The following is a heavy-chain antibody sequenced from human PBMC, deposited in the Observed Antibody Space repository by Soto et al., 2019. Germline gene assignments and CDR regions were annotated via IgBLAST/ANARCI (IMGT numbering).Heavy chain of an antibody. CDR2: IYYSGIT. CDR1: VGSISSGDYY. Sequence: SETLSLTCTFSVGSISSGDYYWSWIRQPPGKGLEWIGYIYYSGITYYNPSLKSRVTISVDTSKNQFSLKLSSVTAADTAVYYCDRRNWFDPWGQGTMVTVSS. J-gene: IGHJ5*02. V-gene: IGHV4-30-4*01. CDR3: DRRNWFDP.